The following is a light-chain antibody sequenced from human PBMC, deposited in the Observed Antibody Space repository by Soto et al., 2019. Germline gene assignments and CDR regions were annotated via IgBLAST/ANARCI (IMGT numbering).Light chain of an antibody. CDR1: TSDVSIYNY. J-gene: IGLJ1*01. V-gene: IGLV2-14*01. CDR3: SSYTSSSTL. CDR2: GVS. Sequence: QSVLTQPASVSGSPGQSITISCTGTTSDVSIYNYVSWYQQHPGKAPKLMIYGVSNRPSGVSNRFSGAKSGHTASLTISGLQVEDEADYYCSSYTSSSTLFGTGTKVTVL.